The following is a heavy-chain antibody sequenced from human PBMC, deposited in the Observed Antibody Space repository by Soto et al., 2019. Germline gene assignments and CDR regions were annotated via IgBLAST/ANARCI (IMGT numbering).Heavy chain of an antibody. CDR3: ARSSRWSLFDY. D-gene: IGHD6-13*01. V-gene: IGHV5-51*01. Sequence: GESLKISCQGSGYSFTNYWVGWVRQIPGRGLEWMGIIHPGDSDTRYSPFFQGQVTISADKSISTAYLQWSSLKASDTAMYYCARSSRWSLFDYWGQGTLVTVSS. CDR1: GYSFTNYW. CDR2: IHPGDSDT. J-gene: IGHJ4*02.